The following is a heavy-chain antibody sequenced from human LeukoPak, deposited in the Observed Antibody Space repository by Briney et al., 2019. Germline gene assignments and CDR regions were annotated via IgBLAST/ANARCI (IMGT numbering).Heavy chain of an antibody. D-gene: IGHD2-2*02. V-gene: IGHV3-23*01. CDR1: GFTFSSYA. CDR2: ISGSGGST. CDR3: ARAYCSSTSCYSSYYGMDV. Sequence: PGGSLRLSCAASGFTFSSYAMSWVRQAPGKGLEWVSAISGSGGSTYYADSVKGRFTISRDNAKNSLYLQMNSLRAEDTAVYYCARAYCSSTSCYSSYYGMDVWGQGTTVTVSS. J-gene: IGHJ6*02.